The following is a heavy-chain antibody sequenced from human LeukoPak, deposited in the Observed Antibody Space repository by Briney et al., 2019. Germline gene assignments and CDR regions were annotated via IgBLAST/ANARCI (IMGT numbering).Heavy chain of an antibody. Sequence: GGSLRLSCVASGFTFSNYAVNWVRQAPGQGLEWVSSISCTSSSIYYADSVKGRFTISRDNAKNSLDLQMNSLRAEDTAVYYCARDGYYYGSGSLESYYYYYMDVWGRGTTVTVSS. CDR1: GFTFSNYA. V-gene: IGHV3-21*01. CDR2: ISCTSSSI. J-gene: IGHJ6*03. D-gene: IGHD3-10*01. CDR3: ARDGYYYGSGSLESYYYYYMDV.